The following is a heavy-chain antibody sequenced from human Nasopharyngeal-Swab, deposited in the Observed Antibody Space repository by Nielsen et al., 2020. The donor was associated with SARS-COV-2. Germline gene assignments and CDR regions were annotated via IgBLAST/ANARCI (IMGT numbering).Heavy chain of an antibody. J-gene: IGHJ6*03. D-gene: IGHD4-11*01. CDR2: ISRNAASI. Sequence: GGTLRLTCAVSGFTFDDYAMHWVRQAQGKGLEWVSSISRNAASIGYAASVKGRFTISRDNAKNSLYLQMSTLRAEDTALYYCAKDSRSSYYDAYYHSMDVWGKGTTVTVSS. CDR3: AKDSRSSYYDAYYHSMDV. CDR1: GFTFDDYA. V-gene: IGHV3-9*01.